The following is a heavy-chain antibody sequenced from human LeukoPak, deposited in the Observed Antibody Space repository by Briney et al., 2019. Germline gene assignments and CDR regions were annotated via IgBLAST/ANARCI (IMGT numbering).Heavy chain of an antibody. J-gene: IGHJ4*02. CDR3: AEDSTIYYYFDH. V-gene: IGHV3-23*01. D-gene: IGHD2/OR15-2a*01. CDR1: GFTFTSHA. CDR2: IIGSGGDT. Sequence: GGSLRLSCAASGFTFTSHAMSWVRQAPGKGLEWVSYIIGSGGDTFYAESVKGRLTISRDNSRNTLHLQMNSLRAEDTAVYYCAEDSTIYYYFDHWGQGTLVTVSS.